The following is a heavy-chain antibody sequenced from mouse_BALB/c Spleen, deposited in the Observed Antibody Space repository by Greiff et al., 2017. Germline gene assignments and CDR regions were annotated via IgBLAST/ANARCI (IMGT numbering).Heavy chain of an antibody. CDR2: IWAGGST. J-gene: IGHJ3*01. D-gene: IGHD1-1*01. CDR3: AREDYGSSSWFAY. V-gene: IGHV2-9*02. CDR1: GFSLTSYG. Sequence: QVQLQQSGPGLVAPSQSLSITCTVSGFSLTSYGVHWVRQPPGKGLEWLGVIWAGGSTNYNSALMSRLSISKDNSKSQVFLKMNSLQTDDTAMYYCAREDYGSSSWFAYWGQGTLVTVSA.